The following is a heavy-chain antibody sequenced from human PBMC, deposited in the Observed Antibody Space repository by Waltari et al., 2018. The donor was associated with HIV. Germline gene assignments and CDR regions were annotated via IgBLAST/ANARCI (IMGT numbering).Heavy chain of an antibody. Sequence: QVHLVESGGAVVQSGTSLRLYCSASGFTFSNYAMHWVRQGPGKGLEWLSVIWADGSHESYADFAKGRFTISRDDSDNTLFLYLSGLRADDTAVYYCARDQHSATNYYGLDVWGQGTTVTVS. CDR1: GFTFSNYA. CDR3: ARDQHSATNYYGLDV. J-gene: IGHJ6*02. V-gene: IGHV3-33*02. D-gene: IGHD3-10*01. CDR2: IWADGSHE.